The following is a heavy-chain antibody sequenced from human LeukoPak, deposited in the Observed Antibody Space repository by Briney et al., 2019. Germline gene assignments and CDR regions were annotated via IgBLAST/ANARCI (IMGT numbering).Heavy chain of an antibody. D-gene: IGHD3-9*01. J-gene: IGHJ6*04. CDR3: ARDQIRYFGWLLWYYGMDV. V-gene: IGHV3-30*04. CDR2: ISYDGSNK. Sequence: PGGSLRLSCAASGFTFSSYAMHWVRQAPGKGLEWVAVISYDGSNKYYADSVRGRFTISRDNSKNTLYLQMNSLRAEDTAVYYCARDQIRYFGWLLWYYGMDVWGKGTTVTVSS. CDR1: GFTFSSYA.